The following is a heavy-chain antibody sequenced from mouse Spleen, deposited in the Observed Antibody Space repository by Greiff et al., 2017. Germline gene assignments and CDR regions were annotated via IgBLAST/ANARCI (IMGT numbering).Heavy chain of an antibody. D-gene: IGHD4-1*01. V-gene: IGHV5-9*04. CDR3: ARRLGRRGAMDY. CDR1: GFTFSRYA. CDR2: ISSGGGNT. J-gene: IGHJ4*01. Sequence: EVKLVESGGGLVKLGGSLKLSCAASGFTFSRYAMSWVRQTPEKRLEWVATISSGGGNTYYPDSVKGRFTISRDNAKNTLYLQMSSLKSEDTAMYYCARRLGRRGAMDYWGQGTSVTVSS.